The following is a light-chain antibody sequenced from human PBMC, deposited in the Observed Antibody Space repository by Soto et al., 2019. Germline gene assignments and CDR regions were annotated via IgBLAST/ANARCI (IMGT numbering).Light chain of an antibody. V-gene: IGKV1-5*01. Sequence: DIQMTQSPSTLSASVGDRVTITCRASQSISSWLAWYQQKPGKAPKLLIYDASSLESGVPSRFSGSGSGTEFTLTISSLHPDDFATYDCQQYNSYSLTFGQGTKVEIK. CDR1: QSISSW. J-gene: IGKJ1*01. CDR3: QQYNSYSLT. CDR2: DAS.